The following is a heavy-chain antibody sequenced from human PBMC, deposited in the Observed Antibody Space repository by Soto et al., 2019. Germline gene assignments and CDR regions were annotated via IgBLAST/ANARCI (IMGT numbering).Heavy chain of an antibody. Sequence: SETLSLTCTVSGGSISSNYWTWIRQPPGKGLEWIGYVYNSGSTNYNPSLKSRVTISEDTSKSQFSLKVNSMTAADTAIYYCARYRREAVAGYTLDNWGQGILVTVS. D-gene: IGHD6-13*01. CDR2: VYNSGST. CDR3: ARYRREAVAGYTLDN. CDR1: GGSISSNY. V-gene: IGHV4-59*01. J-gene: IGHJ4*02.